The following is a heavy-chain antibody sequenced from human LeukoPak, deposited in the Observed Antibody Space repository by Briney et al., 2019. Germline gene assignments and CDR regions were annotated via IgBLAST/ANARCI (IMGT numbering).Heavy chain of an antibody. CDR3: VSFYETY. CDR2: INSDGSWT. V-gene: IGHV3-74*01. J-gene: IGHJ4*02. D-gene: IGHD2/OR15-2a*01. Sequence: TSGKHRKQWVRQAPGKGLVWVSHINSDGSWTSYADSVKGRFTISKDNAKNTVYLQMNSLRAEDTAVYYCVSFYETYWGRGTLVTVSS. CDR1: TSGKHR.